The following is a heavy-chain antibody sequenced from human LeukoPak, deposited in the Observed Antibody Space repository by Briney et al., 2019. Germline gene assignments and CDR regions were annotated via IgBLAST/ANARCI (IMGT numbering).Heavy chain of an antibody. CDR2: IYSSGSN. CDR3: ARHALLHSGVDP. D-gene: IGHD1-26*01. Sequence: SETLSLTCTVSGGSISGYYWSWIRQPPGKGLEWIGYIYSSGSNNYNPSLKSRVTILVDTSRNQFSLKLSSVTAADTAVYYCARHALLHSGVDPWGQRTLHTVSS. CDR1: GGSISGYY. V-gene: IGHV4-59*08. J-gene: IGHJ5*02.